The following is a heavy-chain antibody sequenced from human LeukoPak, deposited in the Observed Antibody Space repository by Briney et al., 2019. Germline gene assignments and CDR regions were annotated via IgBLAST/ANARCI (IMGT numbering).Heavy chain of an antibody. V-gene: IGHV3-23*01. CDR1: GFTFTSYA. J-gene: IGHJ4*02. Sequence: GGSLRLSCAASGFTFTSYAMSWVRQAPGKGLEWVSAISGSGGSTYYADSVKGRFTISRDNSKNTLYLQMNSLRAEDTAVYYCATSSLRNTILDYWGQGTLVTVSS. D-gene: IGHD3-3*01. CDR2: ISGSGGST. CDR3: ATSSLRNTILDY.